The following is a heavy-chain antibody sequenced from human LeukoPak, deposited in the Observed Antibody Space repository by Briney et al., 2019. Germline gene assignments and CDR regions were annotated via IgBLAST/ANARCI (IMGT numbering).Heavy chain of an antibody. V-gene: IGHV1-69*05. J-gene: IGHJ3*02. Sequence: GASVKVSCKASGGTFSSYAISWVRQAPGQGLEWMGGIIPIFGTANYAQKFQGRVTITTDESTSTAYMELSSLRSEDTAVYYCARDDLLGDACDIGGQGTMITVSA. D-gene: IGHD3-16*01. CDR1: GGTFSSYA. CDR3: ARDDLLGDACDI. CDR2: IIPIFGTA.